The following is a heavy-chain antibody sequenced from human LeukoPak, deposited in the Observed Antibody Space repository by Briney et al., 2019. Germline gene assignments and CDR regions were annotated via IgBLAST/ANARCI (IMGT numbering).Heavy chain of an antibody. V-gene: IGHV1-8*01. D-gene: IGHD1-14*01. CDR3: ARGSYRFDV. Sequence: ASVRVSCKASGYTFTSYEINWVRQATGQGLEWVGWMNLNFGTTGNAQRFQGRVTLTRNTSISTAHMELSSLTSDDTAVYYCARGSYRFDVWGQGTLVAVSS. CDR1: GYTFTSYE. CDR2: MNLNFGTT. J-gene: IGHJ5*02.